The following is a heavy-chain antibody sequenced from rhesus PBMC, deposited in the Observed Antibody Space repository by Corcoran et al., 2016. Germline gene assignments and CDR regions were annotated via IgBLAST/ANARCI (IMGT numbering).Heavy chain of an antibody. V-gene: IGHV1S9*01. CDR1: GYTFTSYY. J-gene: IGHJ4*01. D-gene: IGHD6-25*01. CDR2: INPSKGKT. Sequence: QVQLVQSGAEVKKPGASVKLSCKASGYTFTSYYINWVRQAPGQVLDWMGRINPSKGKTGYAQKFQGRVTMTRDTSTSTAYMELSSLRSEDTAVYYCTRRGGSWKNFDYWGQGVLVTVSS. CDR3: TRRGGSWKNFDY.